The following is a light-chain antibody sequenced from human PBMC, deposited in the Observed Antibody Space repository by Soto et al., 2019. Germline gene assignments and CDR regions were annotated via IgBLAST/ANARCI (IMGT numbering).Light chain of an antibody. CDR3: QQYGSSPLT. CDR2: GAS. CDR1: QSVSSK. J-gene: IGKJ4*01. Sequence: EVVLTQSPGTLSLSPGERATLSCRASQSVSSKLAWYQQKPGQAPRLLIYGASNRATGIPDRFSGSGSGTDFTLTISSLEPEYFAVYYCQQYGSSPLTFGGGTKVDI. V-gene: IGKV3-20*01.